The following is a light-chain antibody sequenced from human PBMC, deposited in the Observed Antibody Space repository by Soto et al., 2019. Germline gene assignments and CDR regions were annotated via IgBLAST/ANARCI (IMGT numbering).Light chain of an antibody. J-gene: IGLJ3*02. CDR3: CAFAGSNSWV. CDR2: EAT. CDR1: SSDVGTYDL. V-gene: IGLV2-23*01. Sequence: QSALTQPASVSGSPGQSITISCTGSSSDVGTYDLVSWYQHHPGAAPKLMIYEATRRPSGISNRFSGSKSGNTASLTISGLQAEDEADYYCCAFAGSNSWVFGGGTKLTVL.